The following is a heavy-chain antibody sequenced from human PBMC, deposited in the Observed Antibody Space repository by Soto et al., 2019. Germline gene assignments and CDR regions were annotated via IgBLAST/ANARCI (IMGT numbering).Heavy chain of an antibody. Sequence: QITLKESGPTLVKPTQTLTLTCTFSGFSLSTSGVGVGWIRQPPGKALEWLALIYWDDDKRYSPSLKSRLTNTKDTSKNQVVLTMTNKDPVHTARCYCAHRPGYGDYVPIEDRGASGFEPWGQGTLGTLSS. J-gene: IGHJ5*02. D-gene: IGHD4-17*01. CDR2: IYWDDDK. CDR3: AHRPGYGDYVPIEDRGASGFEP. V-gene: IGHV2-5*02. CDR1: GFSLSTSGVG.